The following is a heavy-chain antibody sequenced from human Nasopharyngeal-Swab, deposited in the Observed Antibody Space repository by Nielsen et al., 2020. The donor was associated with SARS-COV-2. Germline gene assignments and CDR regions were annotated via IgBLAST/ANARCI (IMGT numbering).Heavy chain of an antibody. CDR2: IYSGGSTT. J-gene: IGHJ4*02. Sequence: GESLKISCAASGFSFNNYAMSWIRQAPGRGLEWVSLIYSGGSTTFYADSVKGRFTISRDNSKNTLYLQMNSLRAEDTAVYYCAKGLRYFDYWGQGTLVTVSS. V-gene: IGHV3-23*03. CDR3: AKGLRYFDY. CDR1: GFSFNNYA.